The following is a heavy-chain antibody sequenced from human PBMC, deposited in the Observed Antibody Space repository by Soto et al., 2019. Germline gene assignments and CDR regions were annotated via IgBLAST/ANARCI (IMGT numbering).Heavy chain of an antibody. V-gene: IGHV3-33*01. CDR3: ARDALVGATVSTGCLDY. Sequence: GGSLILSCAAPGFTFSSDGMHWVRQAPGKGLEWESVIWYDGSNKYYADSVKGRSTISRDNSKNTLYLQMNSLRAEDTAVYYCARDALVGATVSTGCLDYWGQGTLV. J-gene: IGHJ4*02. CDR2: IWYDGSNK. CDR1: GFTFSSDG. D-gene: IGHD1-26*01.